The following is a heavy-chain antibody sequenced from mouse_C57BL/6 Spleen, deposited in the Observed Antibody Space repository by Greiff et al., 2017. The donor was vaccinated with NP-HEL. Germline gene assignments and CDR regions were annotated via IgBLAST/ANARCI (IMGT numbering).Heavy chain of an antibody. J-gene: IGHJ3*01. CDR2: IDPETGGT. CDR1: GYTFTDYE. CDR3: TRSGQRGGFAY. V-gene: IGHV1-15*01. D-gene: IGHD4-1*01. Sequence: VKLQQSGAELVRPGASVTLSCKASGYTFTDYEMHWVKQTPVHGLEWIGAIDPETGGTAYNQKFKGKAILTADKSSSTAYMELRSLTSEDSAVYYCTRSGQRGGFAYWGQGTLVTVSA.